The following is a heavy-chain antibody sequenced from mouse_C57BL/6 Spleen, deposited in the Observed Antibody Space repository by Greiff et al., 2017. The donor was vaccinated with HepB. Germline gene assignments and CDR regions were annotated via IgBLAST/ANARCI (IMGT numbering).Heavy chain of an antibody. CDR2: IYPRDGST. D-gene: IGHD4-1*01. J-gene: IGHJ1*03. CDR1: GYTFTDYT. V-gene: IGHV1-78*01. Sequence: QVQLQQSDAELVKPGASVKLSCKVSGYTFTDYTIHWMKQRPEQGLEWIGYIYPRDGSTKYNEKFKGKATLTADKSSSTAYMQLSSVTSEDSAVYFCARGEENCGGSLEDWGTGTTLTVSS. CDR3: ARGEENCGGSLED.